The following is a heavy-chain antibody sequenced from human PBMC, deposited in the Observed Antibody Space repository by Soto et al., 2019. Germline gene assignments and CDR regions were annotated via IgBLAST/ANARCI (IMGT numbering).Heavy chain of an antibody. D-gene: IGHD2-15*01. Sequence: GASVKVSCKVSGYPLSEVALHWVRQAPGKGLEWMGGFDPEDTKILYAQGFRGRLRITEDTFADTAYMELGRLRSEDTAVYYCARDLGYCSGGSCLSLDYWGQGTLVTVSS. CDR3: ARDLGYCSGGSCLSLDY. CDR2: FDPEDTKI. V-gene: IGHV1-24*01. CDR1: GYPLSEVA. J-gene: IGHJ4*02.